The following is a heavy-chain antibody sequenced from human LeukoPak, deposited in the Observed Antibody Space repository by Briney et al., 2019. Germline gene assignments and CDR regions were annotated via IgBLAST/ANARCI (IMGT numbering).Heavy chain of an antibody. D-gene: IGHD6-13*01. Sequence: GGSLRLSCAASGFTFNNYAMTWVRQAPGKGLEWVSVIGGSTGNTYYADSVKGRFTISRDNSKNTLYLQMNSLRAEDTAVYYCARGSSWYVSWGQGTLVTVSS. CDR1: GFTFNNYA. CDR2: IGGSTGNT. V-gene: IGHV3-23*01. J-gene: IGHJ4*02. CDR3: ARGSSWYVS.